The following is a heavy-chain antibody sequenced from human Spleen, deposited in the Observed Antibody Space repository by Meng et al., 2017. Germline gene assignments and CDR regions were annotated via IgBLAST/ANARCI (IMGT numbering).Heavy chain of an antibody. Sequence: QPQLQESGAGLVKTSEALSLTCSVSGGSISTSGYYWGWIRQPPGKGLEWIGSIGHSGFTYYTPSLKSRVAVSLDTSKSQFSLILTSVTAADTAVYYCVRSSAWVRTGFDPWGQGTLVTVSS. J-gene: IGHJ5*02. CDR2: IGHSGFT. CDR3: VRSSAWVRTGFDP. CDR1: GGSISTSGYY. D-gene: IGHD6-19*01. V-gene: IGHV4-39*01.